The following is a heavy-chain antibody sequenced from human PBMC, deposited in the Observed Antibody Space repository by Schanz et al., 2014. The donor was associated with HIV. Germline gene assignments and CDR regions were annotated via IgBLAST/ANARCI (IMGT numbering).Heavy chain of an antibody. Sequence: EVQLEESGGGLVKPGGSLRLSCAASGFTFSIYSMNWVRQAPGKGLEWVSSISSDSSYIFYADSMKGRFTISRDNARNSLYLQIRSLRAEDTAVYYCANQRYSGTYRPFDYWGRGTLVTVSS. D-gene: IGHD1-26*01. V-gene: IGHV3-21*02. CDR3: ANQRYSGTYRPFDY. J-gene: IGHJ4*02. CDR2: ISSDSSYI. CDR1: GFTFSIYS.